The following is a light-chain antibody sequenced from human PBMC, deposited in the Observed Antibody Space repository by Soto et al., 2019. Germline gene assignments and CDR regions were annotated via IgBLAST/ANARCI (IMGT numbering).Light chain of an antibody. CDR3: CSYAGSSTFHV. Sequence: QSALTQPASVSGSPGQSITLSCTGTSSDVGSYNLVSWYQQHPGKAPKLMIYEVSKRPSGVSNRFSGSKSGNTASLTISGLQAEDEADYYCCSYAGSSTFHVFGTGTKVTVL. V-gene: IGLV2-23*02. CDR1: SSDVGSYNL. CDR2: EVS. J-gene: IGLJ1*01.